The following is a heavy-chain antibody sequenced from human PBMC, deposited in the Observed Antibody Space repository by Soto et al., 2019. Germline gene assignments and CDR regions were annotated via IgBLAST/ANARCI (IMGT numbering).Heavy chain of an antibody. D-gene: IGHD3-22*01. J-gene: IGHJ6*02. CDR2: IIPIFDIT. CDR1: GGTFRSYA. CDR3: ARPDEGGYSSNHHYYYALDV. V-gene: IGHV1-69*13. Sequence: ASVKVSCKASGGTFRSYAISWVRQAPGQGLEWMGGIIPIFDITNYAQKFQGRVTITADESTSTAYMELSSLGSDDTAVYYCARPDEGGYSSNHHYYYALDVWGQGTAVTVSS.